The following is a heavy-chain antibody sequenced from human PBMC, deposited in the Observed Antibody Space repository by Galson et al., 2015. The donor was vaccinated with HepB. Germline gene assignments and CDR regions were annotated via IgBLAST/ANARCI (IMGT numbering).Heavy chain of an antibody. CDR3: AAYDSSGYYVY. Sequence: SLRLSCAASGFTFSSYAMHWVRQAPGKGLEYVSAISSNGGSTYYADSVKGRFTISRDNSKNTLYLQMGSLRAEDMAVYYCAAYDSSGYYVYWGQGTLVTVSS. CDR2: ISSNGGST. D-gene: IGHD3-22*01. CDR1: GFTFSSYA. V-gene: IGHV3-64*02. J-gene: IGHJ4*02.